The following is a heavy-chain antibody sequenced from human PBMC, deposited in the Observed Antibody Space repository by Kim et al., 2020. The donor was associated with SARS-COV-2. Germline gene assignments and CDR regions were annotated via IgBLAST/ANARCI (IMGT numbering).Heavy chain of an antibody. J-gene: IGHJ4*02. CDR2: ISESGSTK. CDR1: GFIFSNYE. D-gene: IGHD2-2*01. Sequence: GGSLRLSCAASGFIFSNYEMNWVRQAPGKGLEWVSHISESGSTKHYADSVKGRFAISRDNAYNSLFLHMNSLTTEDTGVYYCAIHGGSTYRLNYFWGQRGLVTVSS. CDR3: AIHGGSTYRLNYF. V-gene: IGHV3-48*03.